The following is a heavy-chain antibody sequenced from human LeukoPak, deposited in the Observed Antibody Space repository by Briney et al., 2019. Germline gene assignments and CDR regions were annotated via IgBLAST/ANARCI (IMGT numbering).Heavy chain of an antibody. D-gene: IGHD1-26*01. CDR3: ARLDVTRYSGSYSVDY. J-gene: IGHJ4*02. Sequence: SETLSLTCTVSGGSISSYYWSWIRQPPGKGLEWIGYIYYSGSTNYNPSLKSRVTISVDTSKNQFSLKLSSVTAADTAVYYCARLDVTRYSGSYSVDYWGQGTLVTVSS. CDR1: GGSISSYY. CDR2: IYYSGST. V-gene: IGHV4-59*08.